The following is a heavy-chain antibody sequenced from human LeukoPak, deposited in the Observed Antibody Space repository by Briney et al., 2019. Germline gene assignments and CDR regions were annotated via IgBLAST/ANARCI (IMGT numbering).Heavy chain of an antibody. D-gene: IGHD2-15*01. J-gene: IGHJ4*02. CDR1: GFTFSSYS. CDR3: ARERTEDFDY. V-gene: IGHV3-48*04. CDR2: ISSSSSTI. Sequence: GGSLRLSCAASGFTFSSYSMNWVRQAPGKGLEWVSYISSSSSTIYYADSVKGRFTISRDNAKNSLYLQMNSLRAEDTAVYYCARERTEDFDYWGQGTLVTVSS.